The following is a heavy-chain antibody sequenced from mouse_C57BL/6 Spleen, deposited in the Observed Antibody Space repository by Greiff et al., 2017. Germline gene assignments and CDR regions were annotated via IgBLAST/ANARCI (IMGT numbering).Heavy chain of an antibody. V-gene: IGHV3-6*01. J-gene: IGHJ1*03. CDR2: ISYDGSN. D-gene: IGHD1-1*01. Sequence: ESGPGLVKPSQSLSLTCSVTGYSITSGYYWNWIRQFPGNKLEWMGYISYDGSNNSNPSLKNRISLTRDTSKNQFFLKLNSVTTEDTATYYCAREEITTVVDWYFDVWGTGTTVTVSS. CDR3: AREEITTVVDWYFDV. CDR1: GYSITSGYY.